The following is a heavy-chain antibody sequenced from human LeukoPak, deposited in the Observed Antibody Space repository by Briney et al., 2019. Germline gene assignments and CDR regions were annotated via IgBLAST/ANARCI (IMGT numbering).Heavy chain of an antibody. Sequence: PSETLSLTCTVSGGSISSSSYYWGWIRQPPGKGLEWIGGIYYTGSTNYNSSLKNRVTISLDTSEKQFTLRLTSVTAADTAVYYCARGQAGSLRLGTPGKFFDQWGQGTLVTVSS. CDR2: IYYTGST. CDR3: ARGQAGSLRLGTPGKFFDQ. CDR1: GGSISSSSYY. V-gene: IGHV4-39*06. J-gene: IGHJ4*02. D-gene: IGHD3-16*01.